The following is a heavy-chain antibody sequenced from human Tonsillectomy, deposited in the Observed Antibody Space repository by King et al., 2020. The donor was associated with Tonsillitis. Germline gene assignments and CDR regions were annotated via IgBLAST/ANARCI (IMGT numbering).Heavy chain of an antibody. CDR3: ARGSRLGIYFIDY. CDR2: IYYSGST. CDR1: GGSISSSSYY. D-gene: IGHD2/OR15-2a*01. Sequence: LQLQESGPGLVKPSETLSLTCTVSGGSISSSSYYWGWIRQPPGKGLEWIGSIYYSGSTYYNPSLKSRVTMSVDTSNNQFSLKLSSVTAADTAVYYCARGSRLGIYFIDYLGQGTLVTVSA. J-gene: IGHJ4*02. V-gene: IGHV4-39*01.